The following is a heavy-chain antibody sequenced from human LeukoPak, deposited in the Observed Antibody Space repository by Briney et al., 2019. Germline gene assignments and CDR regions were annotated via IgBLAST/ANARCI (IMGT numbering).Heavy chain of an antibody. V-gene: IGHV4-59*02. Sequence: SETLSLTCTVSGGSVSTYYWSWIRQPPGKGLEWIGYIYYSGSTNYNPSLKSRVTISVDTSKNQFSLKLSSVTAADTAVYYCARIAVAGPGGWFDPWGQGTLVTVSS. CDR1: GGSVSTYY. D-gene: IGHD6-19*01. CDR2: IYYSGST. J-gene: IGHJ5*02. CDR3: ARIAVAGPGGWFDP.